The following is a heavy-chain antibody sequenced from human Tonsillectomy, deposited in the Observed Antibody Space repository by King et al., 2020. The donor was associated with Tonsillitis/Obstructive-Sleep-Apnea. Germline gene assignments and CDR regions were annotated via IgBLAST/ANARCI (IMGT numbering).Heavy chain of an antibody. Sequence: VQLVESGGGVVQPGRSLRLSCAASGFTFSSYAMHWVRQAPGKGLEWVAVISYDGSSKSYADSVKGRFTISRDNSKNTLYLQMNSLRAEDTAVYYCASESLAAAGGGMDVWGQGTTVTVSS. CDR3: ASESLAAAGGGMDV. CDR2: ISYDGSSK. J-gene: IGHJ6*02. CDR1: GFTFSSYA. V-gene: IGHV3-30*04. D-gene: IGHD6-13*01.